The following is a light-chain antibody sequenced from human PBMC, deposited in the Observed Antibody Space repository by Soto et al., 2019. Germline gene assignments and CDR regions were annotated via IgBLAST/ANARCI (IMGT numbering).Light chain of an antibody. CDR1: SSDVGSYNL. V-gene: IGLV2-23*01. Sequence: QSALTQPASVSGSPGQSITISCTGTSSDVGSYNLVSWYQQHPGKAPKVIIYEGGKRPSGVSNRFSGSKSGITVSLTISGLQAEDEADYYCCSYAGYSTSAVFGGGTKLTVL. J-gene: IGLJ2*01. CDR3: CSYAGYSTSAV. CDR2: EGG.